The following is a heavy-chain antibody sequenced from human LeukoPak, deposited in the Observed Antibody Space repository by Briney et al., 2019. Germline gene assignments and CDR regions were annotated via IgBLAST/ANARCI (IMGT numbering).Heavy chain of an antibody. Sequence: ASVKVSCKASGYTFNAYYMYWVRQAPGQGLEWMGWINPNNGDTNFAQKFQGRVTMTRDTSISTVYMELSRLRSDDTAVYYCAKEGSSGWVPNYWGQGTLVTVSS. J-gene: IGHJ4*02. CDR2: INPNNGDT. CDR1: GYTFNAYY. D-gene: IGHD6-19*01. CDR3: AKEGSSGWVPNY. V-gene: IGHV1-2*02.